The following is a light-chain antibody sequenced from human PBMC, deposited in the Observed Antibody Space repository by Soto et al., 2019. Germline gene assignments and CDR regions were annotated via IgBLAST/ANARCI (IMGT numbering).Light chain of an antibody. CDR2: DAS. CDR3: QQYSRYWT. J-gene: IGKJ1*01. CDR1: QSVSSY. Sequence: DIQMTQSPSTLSASVGERVTITCRATQSVSSYLAWYQQKPGKGPKLLIYDASTLESGVPSRFRGSGSGTEFTLNISSLQPYEFAAYGCQQYSRYWTFGQGTKVEIK. V-gene: IGKV1-5*01.